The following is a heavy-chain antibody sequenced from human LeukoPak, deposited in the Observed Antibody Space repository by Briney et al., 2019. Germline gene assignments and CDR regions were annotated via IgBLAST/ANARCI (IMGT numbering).Heavy chain of an antibody. V-gene: IGHV3-11*04. D-gene: IGHD4-17*01. CDR3: ARDPLSTDYGDLDT. J-gene: IGHJ5*02. Sequence: GGSLRLSCAASEFVFSDYYMSWVRQAPGKGLEWVSYISRGGDTKYYADSVKGRFTISRDNAKNSLYLQMNSLRSEDTAVYYCARDPLSTDYGDLDTWGQGTLVTASS. CDR1: EFVFSDYY. CDR2: ISRGGDTK.